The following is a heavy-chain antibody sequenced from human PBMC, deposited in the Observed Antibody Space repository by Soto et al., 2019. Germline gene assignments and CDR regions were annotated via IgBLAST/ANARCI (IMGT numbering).Heavy chain of an antibody. CDR1: GGTFSSYT. CDR2: IIPILGIA. V-gene: IGHV1-69*08. Sequence: QVQLVQSGAEVKKPGSSVKVSCKASGGTFSSYTISWVRQAPGQGLEWMGRIIPILGIANYAQKFQGRVTFSADKPPSTAYMELSSLRAEDTAVYYCARELYGMDVWGQGTTVTVSS. J-gene: IGHJ6*02. CDR3: ARELYGMDV.